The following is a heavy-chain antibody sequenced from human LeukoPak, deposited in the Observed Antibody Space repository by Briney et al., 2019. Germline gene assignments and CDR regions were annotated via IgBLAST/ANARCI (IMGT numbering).Heavy chain of an antibody. V-gene: IGHV1-69*13. CDR2: IIPIFGTA. D-gene: IGHD3-3*01. CDR1: GGTFSSYA. J-gene: IGHJ6*03. Sequence: ASVKVSCKASGGTFSSYAISWVRQAPGQGLEWMGGIIPIFGTANYAQKFQGRVTITADESTSTAYMELSSLRSEDTAVYYCARGKYYDFWSGYYTWGYYYMDVWGKGTTVTVSS. CDR3: ARGKYYDFWSGYYTWGYYYMDV.